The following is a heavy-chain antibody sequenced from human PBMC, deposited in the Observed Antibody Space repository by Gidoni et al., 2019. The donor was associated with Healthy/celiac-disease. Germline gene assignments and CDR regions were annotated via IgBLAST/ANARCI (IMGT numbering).Heavy chain of an antibody. CDR2: IYYSGST. CDR1: GGSISSSSYY. D-gene: IGHD6-13*01. V-gene: IGHV4-39*01. CDR3: ARHLVWEIDY. Sequence: QLQLQESGPGLVKPSETLSLTCPVSGGSISSSSYYWGWIRPPPGKGLKWIGSIYYSGSTYYNPSLKSRVTISVDTSKNQFSLKLSSVTAADTAVYYCARHLVWEIDYWGQGTLVTVSS. J-gene: IGHJ4*02.